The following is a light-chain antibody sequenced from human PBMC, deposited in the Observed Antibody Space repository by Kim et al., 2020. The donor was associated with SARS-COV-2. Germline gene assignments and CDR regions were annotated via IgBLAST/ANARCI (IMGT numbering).Light chain of an antibody. V-gene: IGKV1-8*01. CDR3: QQYYSYPYT. J-gene: IGKJ2*01. CDR1: QGISSY. CDR2: AAS. Sequence: SASTGDIVTITCRASQGISSYLAWYKQKPGKAPKLLIYAASTLQSGVPSRFSGSGSGTDFTLTISCLQSEDFATYYCQQYYSYPYTFGQGTKLEIK.